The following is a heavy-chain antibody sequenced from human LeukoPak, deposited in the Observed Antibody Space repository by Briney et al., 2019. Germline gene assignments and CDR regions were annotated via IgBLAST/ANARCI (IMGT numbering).Heavy chain of an antibody. V-gene: IGHV3-30*04. J-gene: IGHJ4*02. D-gene: IGHD3-10*01. CDR2: ISYDGTYS. CDR3: ARRRIGVLRGVTGPPDY. Sequence: GRSLRLSCAASGFTFSSCAMYWVRQAAGKGLEWVAVISYDGTYSYYADSVKGRFTISRDNSQSTLHLQMNSLRAEDTAVYYCARRRIGVLRGVTGPPDYWGQGTLVTVSS. CDR1: GFTFSSCA.